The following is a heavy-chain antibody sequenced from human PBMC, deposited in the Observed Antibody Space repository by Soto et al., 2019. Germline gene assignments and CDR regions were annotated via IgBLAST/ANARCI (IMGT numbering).Heavy chain of an antibody. Sequence: GASVKVSCKASGYTFTSYAMHWVRQAPGQRLEWMGWINAGNGNTKYSQKFQGRVTITRDTSASTAYMELSSLRSEDTAVYYCARDFYYYDSSGYLSHKGSYFDYWGQGTLVTVSS. CDR2: INAGNGNT. CDR1: GYTFTSYA. D-gene: IGHD3-22*01. V-gene: IGHV1-3*01. CDR3: ARDFYYYDSSGYLSHKGSYFDY. J-gene: IGHJ4*02.